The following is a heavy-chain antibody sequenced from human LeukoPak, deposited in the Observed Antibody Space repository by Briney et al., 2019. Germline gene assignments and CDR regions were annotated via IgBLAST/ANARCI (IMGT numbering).Heavy chain of an antibody. CDR3: ARDRVATIPGGYMDV. Sequence: GGSLRLSCAASGFTFSSYEMNWVRQAPGKGLEWVSYISSSGSTIYYADSVKGRFTISRDNAKNSLYLQMNSLRAEDTAVYYCARDRVATIPGGYMDVWGKGTTVTVSS. J-gene: IGHJ6*03. D-gene: IGHD5-12*01. CDR2: ISSSGSTI. CDR1: GFTFSSYE. V-gene: IGHV3-48*03.